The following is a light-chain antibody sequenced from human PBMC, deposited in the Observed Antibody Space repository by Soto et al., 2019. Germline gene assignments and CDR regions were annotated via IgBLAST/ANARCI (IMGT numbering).Light chain of an antibody. J-gene: IGLJ2*01. CDR2: EVF. CDR1: SSDIGAYNY. Sequence: QSALTQPASVSESPGQSITISCTGTSSDIGAYNYVSWYQQRPGKAPTVLIYEVFRRPSGVSNRFSGSKSGNTASLTISGPQPEDEADYYCDSFTSIETVVFGGGTKLTVL. CDR3: DSFTSIETVV. V-gene: IGLV2-14*01.